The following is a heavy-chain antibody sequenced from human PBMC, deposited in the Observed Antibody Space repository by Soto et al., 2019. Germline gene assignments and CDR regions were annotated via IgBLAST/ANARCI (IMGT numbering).Heavy chain of an antibody. CDR2: SYCDEDK. CDR1: EFSLSTSGGG. D-gene: IGHD6-6*01. CDR3: AHKGSSSIGWFDP. J-gene: IGHJ5*02. Sequence: SGPTLVNPTQTLTLTCTFSEFSLSTSGGGVGWIRQPPEKALECHALSYCDEDKSYNPSLKGRLTITTATSKNQIVLTITNIQPVDTATYYCAHKGSSSIGWFDPWGEGNLVTVSS. V-gene: IGHV2-5*02.